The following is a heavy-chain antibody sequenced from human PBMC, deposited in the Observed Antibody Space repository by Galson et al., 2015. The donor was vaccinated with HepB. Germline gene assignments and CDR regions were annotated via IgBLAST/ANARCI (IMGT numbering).Heavy chain of an antibody. D-gene: IGHD6-19*01. J-gene: IGHJ4*02. CDR1: GYTFTSYS. CDR3: SAYNHGWAAFDY. Sequence: SVKVSCKASGYTFTSYSLNWLRQAPGQGLEWMGWINTNTGKPTYARDFTGRFVFSLDSSISTVYLQISDLQADDTAVYFCSAYNHGWAAFDYWGQGSLVTVSS. CDR2: INTNTGKP. V-gene: IGHV7-4-1*02.